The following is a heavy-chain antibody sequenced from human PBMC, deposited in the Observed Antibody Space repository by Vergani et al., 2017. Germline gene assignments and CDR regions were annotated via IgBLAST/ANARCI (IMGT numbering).Heavy chain of an antibody. J-gene: IGHJ3*01. D-gene: IGHD1-26*01. Sequence: QVQLQQWGPGLLKPSETLSLTCAVYGGSLSGYYWSWIRLAPGKGLEWIGEINHSGTINYNPTLKSPFNVSIDTSRDHFSLKLRSVSAADTDVYFCARRAERWETLLRDDFDVWGQGTFVTVSP. CDR1: GGSLSGYY. V-gene: IGHV4-34*01. CDR3: ARRAERWETLLRDDFDV. CDR2: INHSGTI.